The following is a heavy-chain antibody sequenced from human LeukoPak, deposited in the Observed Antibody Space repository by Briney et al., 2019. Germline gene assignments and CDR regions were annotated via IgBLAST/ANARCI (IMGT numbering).Heavy chain of an antibody. V-gene: IGHV1-2*02. CDR2: INPNSGGT. CDR1: GYTFTGYY. J-gene: IGHJ4*02. D-gene: IGHD2-8*01. Sequence: ASVKVSCKASGYTFTGYYMHWVRQAPGQGLEWMGWINPNSGGTNYAQKFQGRATMTRDTSISTAYMELSRLRSDGTAVYYCARGLRGSIPNDYWGQGTLVTVSS. CDR3: ARGLRGSIPNDY.